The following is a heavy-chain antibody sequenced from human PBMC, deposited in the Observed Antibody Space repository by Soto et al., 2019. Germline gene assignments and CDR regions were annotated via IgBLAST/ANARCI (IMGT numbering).Heavy chain of an antibody. J-gene: IGHJ4*02. CDR2: LSYDVRNK. CDR3: ARAQVTGYYNVIGY. D-gene: IGHD3-9*01. V-gene: IGHV3-30-3*01. Sequence: SLTLSCAASGFTFSIYSMRWVRQAPGKGLEWVAVLSYDVRNKFYADSVKGRFTISRDNSKNTLYLQMNSLRAEDTAVYYCARAQVTGYYNVIGYWGQGTLVT. CDR1: GFTFSIYS.